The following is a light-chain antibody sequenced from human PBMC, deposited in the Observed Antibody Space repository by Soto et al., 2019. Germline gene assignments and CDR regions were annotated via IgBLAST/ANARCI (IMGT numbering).Light chain of an antibody. J-gene: IGKJ1*01. V-gene: IGKV3-20*01. Sequence: EIVMTQSPATLSVSPGERATLSCRASQSVGSSLAWYQQKLGQAPRLLIYAASDRATGIPGRFSGSGSGTDFTLTINRLEPEDFALYYCQQYGSSPPTFGQGTKVDIK. CDR1: QSVGSS. CDR3: QQYGSSPPT. CDR2: AAS.